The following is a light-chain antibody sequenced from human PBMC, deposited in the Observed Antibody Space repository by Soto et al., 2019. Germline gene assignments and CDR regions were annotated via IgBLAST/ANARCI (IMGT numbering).Light chain of an antibody. V-gene: IGKV3-15*01. CDR2: GAS. J-gene: IGKJ1*01. Sequence: EIVLTQSPATLSLSPGERATLSCRASQSVSKYLAWYQQKPGQAPRLLISGASTRATGVPARFSGSGSETEFTLTISSLQSEDFEVYYCQQYNNWWTFGQGTKVEIK. CDR1: QSVSKY. CDR3: QQYNNWWT.